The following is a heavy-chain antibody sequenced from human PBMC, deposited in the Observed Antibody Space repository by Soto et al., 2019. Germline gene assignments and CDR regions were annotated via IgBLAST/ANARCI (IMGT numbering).Heavy chain of an antibody. V-gene: IGHV3-49*03. Sequence: GGSLRLSCTASGSTFGDYAMSWFRQAPGKGLEWVGFIRSKAYGGTTEYAASVKGRFTISRDDSKSIAYLQMNSLKTEDTAVYYCTRDQDLLPWFGEPERYYYYYMDVWGKGTTVTVSS. CDR1: GSTFGDYA. J-gene: IGHJ6*03. CDR3: TRDQDLLPWFGEPERYYYYYMDV. CDR2: IRSKAYGGTT. D-gene: IGHD3-10*01.